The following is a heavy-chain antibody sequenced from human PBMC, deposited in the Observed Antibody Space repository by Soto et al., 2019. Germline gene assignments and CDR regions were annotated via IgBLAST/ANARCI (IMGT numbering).Heavy chain of an antibody. D-gene: IGHD3-9*01. V-gene: IGHV4-39*01. Sequence: SETLSLTCTVSGGSISSSSYYWGWIRQPPGKGLEWIGSIYYSGSTYYNPSLKSRVTISVDTSKNQFSLKLSSVTAADTAVYYCARQPGPTIRNGADYCDYWDQGTLVTVSS. J-gene: IGHJ4*02. CDR3: ARQPGPTIRNGADYCDY. CDR2: IYYSGST. CDR1: GGSISSSSYY.